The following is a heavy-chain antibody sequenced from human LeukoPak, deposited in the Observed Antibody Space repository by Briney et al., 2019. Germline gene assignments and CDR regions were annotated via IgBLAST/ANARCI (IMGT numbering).Heavy chain of an antibody. J-gene: IGHJ3*02. V-gene: IGHV3-13*01. CDR2: IGTAGDT. Sequence: PGGSLRLSWEASGFTFSSYDMHWVRQATGKGREGVSAIGTAGDTYYPGSVKGRFTISRENAKNSLYLQMNSLRAGDTAVYYCARGGRFGERAAFDIWGQGTMVTVSS. CDR1: GFTFSSYD. CDR3: ARGGRFGERAAFDI. D-gene: IGHD3-10*01.